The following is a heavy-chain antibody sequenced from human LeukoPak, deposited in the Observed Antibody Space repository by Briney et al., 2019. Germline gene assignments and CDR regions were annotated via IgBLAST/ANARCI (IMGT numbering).Heavy chain of an antibody. Sequence: GGSLRLSCAASGFTFSNYNMNWVRQAPGKGLEWVSSITSSSTYIYYADSVKGRFTISRDNSKNTLYLQMNSLRAEDTALYYCAKTLIADSAGSGTWWFDPWGQGTLVTVSS. D-gene: IGHD3-10*01. CDR3: AKTLIADSAGSGTWWFDP. J-gene: IGHJ5*02. CDR2: ITSSSTYI. CDR1: GFTFSNYN. V-gene: IGHV3-21*04.